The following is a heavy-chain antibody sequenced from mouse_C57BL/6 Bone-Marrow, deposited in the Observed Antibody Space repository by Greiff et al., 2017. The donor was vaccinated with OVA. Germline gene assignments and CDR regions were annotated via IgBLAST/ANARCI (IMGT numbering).Heavy chain of an antibody. CDR3: ARGYF. V-gene: IGHV1-80*01. CDR1: GSPFSSSW. CDR2: IIPVDGDT. Sequence: QVQLQQSGAELVKPGASVKFSCKASGSPFSSSWMTWVSQSPEKGLEWLENIIPVDGDTNYNGKFKGKAAQTADKSSSTAYMQLSSLTSEDSAVYFCARGYFWGQGTTLTVSS. J-gene: IGHJ2*01.